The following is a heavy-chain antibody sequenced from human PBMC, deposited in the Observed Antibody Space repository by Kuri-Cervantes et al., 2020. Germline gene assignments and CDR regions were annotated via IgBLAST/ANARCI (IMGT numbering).Heavy chain of an antibody. J-gene: IGHJ4*02. Sequence: GSLRLSCGVSGDSISNGYYWGWIRQSPGKGLEWIGYIYYSGATNYNPSLKSRVTISVDTSKNQFSLKLISVTADDTAVYYCATKTQKHYFDYWGQGTLVTVSS. V-gene: IGHV4-38-2*01. CDR1: GDSISNGYY. CDR2: IYYSGAT. CDR3: ATKTQKHYFDY.